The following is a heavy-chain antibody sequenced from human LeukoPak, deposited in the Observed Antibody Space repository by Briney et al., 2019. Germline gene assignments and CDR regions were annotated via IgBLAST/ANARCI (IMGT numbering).Heavy chain of an antibody. J-gene: IGHJ4*02. V-gene: IGHV3-30-3*01. D-gene: IGHD5-18*01. CDR3: ARDGGRSYSYAGDY. Sequence: SGGSLRLSCAASGFTFSNYAMHWVRQAPGKGLEWVAVMSYDGSNKYYADSVKGRFTISRDNSKNTLYLQMNSLRAEDTAVYYCARDGGRSYSYAGDYWGQGTLVTVSS. CDR2: MSYDGSNK. CDR1: GFTFSNYA.